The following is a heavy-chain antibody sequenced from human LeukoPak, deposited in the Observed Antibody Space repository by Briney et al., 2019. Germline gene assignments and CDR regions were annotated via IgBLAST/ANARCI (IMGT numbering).Heavy chain of an antibody. Sequence: ASVKVSCKVSGYTLTELSMHWVRQAPGQGLEWMGIINPSGGSTSYAQKFQGRVTMTRDTSTSTVYMELSSLRSEDTAVYYCARETSSAEYFQHWGQGTLVTVSS. J-gene: IGHJ1*01. CDR3: ARETSSAEYFQH. CDR1: GYTLTELS. CDR2: INPSGGST. V-gene: IGHV1-46*01.